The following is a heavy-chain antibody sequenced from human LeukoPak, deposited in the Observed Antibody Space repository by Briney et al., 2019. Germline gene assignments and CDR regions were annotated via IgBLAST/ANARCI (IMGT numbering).Heavy chain of an antibody. CDR3: AKDSSVYHYDSRNFDY. CDR2: IRYDGNNK. V-gene: IGHV3-30*02. D-gene: IGHD3-22*01. CDR1: GFTFSSYG. J-gene: IGHJ4*02. Sequence: GGSLRLSCTASGFTFSSYGMHWVRQAPGKGLEWVAFIRYDGNNKYYADSVKGRFTISRDNSKNTLYLQMNRLGTEDTALYYCAKDSSVYHYDSRNFDYWGQGTLVTVSS.